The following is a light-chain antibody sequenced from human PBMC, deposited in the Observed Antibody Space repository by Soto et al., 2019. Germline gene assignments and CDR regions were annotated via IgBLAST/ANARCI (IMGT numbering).Light chain of an antibody. J-gene: IGKJ4*01. CDR3: EQFDKLIT. CDR2: DAS. Sequence: EIVLTQSPATLSLSPGQRATLSCGASQSITNNFLAWYQQRPGLAPRLLIYDASNRAAGIPDRLSGSGAGRDFALTIGGLESEDFAVYYCEQFDKLITFGGGTKVEI. V-gene: IGKV3D-20*01. CDR1: QSITNNF.